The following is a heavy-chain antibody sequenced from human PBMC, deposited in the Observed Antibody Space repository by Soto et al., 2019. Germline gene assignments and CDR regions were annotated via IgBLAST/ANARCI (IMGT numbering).Heavy chain of an antibody. J-gene: IGHJ6*02. V-gene: IGHV1-69*01. D-gene: IGHD6-13*01. CDR2: IIPIFGTA. CDR3: ARARVRDRRIAAAGYYYYGMDV. Sequence: QVQLVQSGAEVKKPGSSVKVSCKASGGTFSSYAISWVRQAPGQGLEWMGGIIPIFGTANYAQKFQGRVTITADESTSTAYMELSSLRSEDTAVYYRARARVRDRRIAAAGYYYYGMDVWGQGTTVTVSS. CDR1: GGTFSSYA.